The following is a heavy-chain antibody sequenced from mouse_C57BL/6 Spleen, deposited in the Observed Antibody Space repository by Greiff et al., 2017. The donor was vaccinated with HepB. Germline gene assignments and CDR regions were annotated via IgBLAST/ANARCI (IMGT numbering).Heavy chain of an antibody. D-gene: IGHD1-1*01. J-gene: IGHJ2*01. CDR2: IDPSDSYT. V-gene: IGHV1-59*01. CDR1: GYTFTSYW. Sequence: QVQLQQPGAELVRPGPSVKLSCKASGYTFTSYWMHWVKQRPGQGLEWIGVIDPSDSYTNYNQKFKGKATLTVDTSSSTAYMQLSSLTSEDSAVYYCARADYGSSYGFDDYWGQGTTLTVSS. CDR3: ARADYGSSYGFDDY.